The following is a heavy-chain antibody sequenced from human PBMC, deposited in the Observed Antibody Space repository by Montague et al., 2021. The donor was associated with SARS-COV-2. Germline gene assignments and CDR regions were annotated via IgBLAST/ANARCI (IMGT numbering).Heavy chain of an antibody. D-gene: IGHD1-1*01. J-gene: IGHJ4*02. CDR1: GGSMSGYY. Sequence: SETLSLTCEVSGGSMSGYYWTWIRQSPGKGLEWIGYAHYTGSTKYNPSLKTRVSLSLDTPKNHFSLHLSSVTAADTAIYFCARAQNTCFIANCVNYFDVWGQGALVTVSS. CDR2: AHYTGST. V-gene: IGHV4-59*01. CDR3: ARAQNTCFIANCVNYFDV.